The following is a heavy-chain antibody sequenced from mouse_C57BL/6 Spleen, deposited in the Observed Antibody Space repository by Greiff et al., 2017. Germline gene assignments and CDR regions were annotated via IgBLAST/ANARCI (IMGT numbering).Heavy chain of an antibody. CDR1: GYTFTDYY. V-gene: IGHV1-26*01. CDR2: INPNNGGT. D-gene: IGHD1-1*01. CDR3: ARRYGSTLWYFDV. J-gene: IGHJ1*03. Sequence: EVQLQQSGPELVKPGASVKISCKASGYTFTDYYMNWVKQSHGKSLEWIGDINPNNGGTSYNQKFKGKATLTVDKSSSTAYMELRSLTSEDSAVYYCARRYGSTLWYFDVWGTGTTVTVSS.